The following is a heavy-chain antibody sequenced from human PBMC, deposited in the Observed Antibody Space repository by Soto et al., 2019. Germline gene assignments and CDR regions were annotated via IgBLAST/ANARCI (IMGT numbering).Heavy chain of an antibody. CDR3: ARHPGYCSGGRCNGQYTLDV. CDR2: LYSDRDT. V-gene: IGHV4-39*01. Sequence: SETLSLTCTFPCSSISSNSYSWGLIWQPPGEGLEWIATLYSDRDTYYNPSLKSRVTISADTSQNQFSLDLTSVTATDTAVYFCARHPGYCSGGRCNGQYTLDVWGQGTTVT. CDR1: CSSISSNSYS. D-gene: IGHD2-15*01. J-gene: IGHJ6*02.